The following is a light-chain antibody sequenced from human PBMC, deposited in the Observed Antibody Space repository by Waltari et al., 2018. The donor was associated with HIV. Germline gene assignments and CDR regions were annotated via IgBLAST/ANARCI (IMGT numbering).Light chain of an antibody. Sequence: EIVLTQSPGTLSLSPGERATLPCRASQSVSSSYLAWYQQKPGQAPRLLIYSASSRATGIPDRFSGSGSGTDFTLTISRLEPEDFAVYYCQQYGSSLWTFGQGTKVEIK. CDR1: QSVSSSY. J-gene: IGKJ1*01. CDR3: QQYGSSLWT. V-gene: IGKV3-20*01. CDR2: SAS.